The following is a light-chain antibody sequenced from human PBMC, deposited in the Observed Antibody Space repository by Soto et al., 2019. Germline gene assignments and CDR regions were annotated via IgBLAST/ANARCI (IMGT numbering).Light chain of an antibody. CDR3: SSYTRSSTYV. J-gene: IGLJ1*01. Sequence: QSVLTQPASVSGSPGQSITISCTGTSSDVGGYNYVSWYQQHPGKAPKLMIYDVSIRPSGVSNRFSGSKSGNTASLTISGLQAEDEADYYCSSYTRSSTYVFGTGTKVTVL. CDR1: SSDVGGYNY. CDR2: DVS. V-gene: IGLV2-14*01.